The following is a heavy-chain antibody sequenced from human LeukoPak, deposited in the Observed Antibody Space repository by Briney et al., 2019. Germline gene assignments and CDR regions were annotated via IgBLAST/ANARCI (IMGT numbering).Heavy chain of an antibody. J-gene: IGHJ6*03. CDR1: GFTFSSYA. Sequence: GGSLRLSCAASGFASGFTFSSYAMSWVRQAPGKGLEWVASINGRAATTYYADSVKGSFTLSRDNSKNTLYLQMNSLEADDTAVYYCAKAPATGEGYYFYYMDVWGKGTTVTVSS. CDR3: AKAPATGEGYYFYYMDV. V-gene: IGHV3-23*01. D-gene: IGHD7-27*01. CDR2: INGRAATT.